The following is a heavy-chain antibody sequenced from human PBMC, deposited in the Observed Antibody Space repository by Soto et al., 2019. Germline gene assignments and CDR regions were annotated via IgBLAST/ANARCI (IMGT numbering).Heavy chain of an antibody. D-gene: IGHD3-10*01. J-gene: IGHJ4*02. CDR3: ARDFTMVRGVIIGPNY. CDR1: GFTFSSYG. CDR2: IWYDGSNK. Sequence: GGSLRLSCAASGFTFSSYGMHWVRQAPGKGLEWVAVIWYDGSNKYYADSVKGRFTISRDNSKNTLYLQMNSLRAEDTAVYYCARDFTMVRGVIIGPNYWGQGTLVTVSS. V-gene: IGHV3-33*01.